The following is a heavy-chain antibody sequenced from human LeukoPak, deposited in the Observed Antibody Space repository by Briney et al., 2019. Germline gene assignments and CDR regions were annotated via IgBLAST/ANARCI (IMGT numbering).Heavy chain of an antibody. V-gene: IGHV4-59*01. J-gene: IGHJ6*02. D-gene: IGHD3-22*01. CDR1: GGSISSYY. CDR2: IYYSGST. CDR3: AREGDDSSGYYYYGMDV. Sequence: PSETLSLTCTVSGGSISSYYWSWIRQPPGKGLEWIGYIYYSGSTNYNPSLKSRVTISVDTSKNQLSLKLSSVTAADTAVYYCAREGDDSSGYYYYGMDVWGQGTTVTVSS.